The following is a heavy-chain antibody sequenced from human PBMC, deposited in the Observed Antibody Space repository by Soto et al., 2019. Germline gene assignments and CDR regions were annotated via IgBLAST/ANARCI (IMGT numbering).Heavy chain of an antibody. CDR1: DFTFSRYW. V-gene: IGHV3-7*01. CDR3: TRDQRWSFDY. J-gene: IGHJ4*02. D-gene: IGHD4-17*01. CDR2: IKQDGSEK. Sequence: GGSLRLSCAASDFTFSRYWMNWVRQAPGKGLEWVANIKQDGSEKYYVDSVKGRFTISRDNAKNSLYLQMNNLRVEDTAVYYCTRDQRWSFDYWGQGTMVTVSS.